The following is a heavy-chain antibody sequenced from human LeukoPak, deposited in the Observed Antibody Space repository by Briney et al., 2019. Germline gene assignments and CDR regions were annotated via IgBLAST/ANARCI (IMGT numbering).Heavy chain of an antibody. CDR2: INSDGSST. Sequence: GGSLRLSCAASGFTFSSYWMHWVRQAPGKGLVWVSRINSDGSSTSYADSVKGRFTISRDNAKNTLYLQMNSLRAEDTAVYYCARDPPYYDILTGYYPTYCFDYWGQGTLVTVSS. J-gene: IGHJ4*02. V-gene: IGHV3-74*01. CDR1: GFTFSSYW. CDR3: ARDPPYYDILTGYYPTYCFDY. D-gene: IGHD3-9*01.